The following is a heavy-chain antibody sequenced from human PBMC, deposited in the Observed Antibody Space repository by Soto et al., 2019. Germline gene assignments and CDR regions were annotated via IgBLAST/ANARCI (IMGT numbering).Heavy chain of an antibody. V-gene: IGHV3-21*01. J-gene: IGHJ4*02. CDR1: GFTFSSYS. D-gene: IGHD6-13*01. Sequence: EVQLVESGGGLVKPGGSLRLSCEASGFTFSSYSMNWVRQAPGKGLEWVSSISSSSSYIYYADSVKGRFTISRDNAKNSLYLQMNSLRAEDTAVYYCARDNGAACIPFDYWGQGTLVTVSS. CDR3: ARDNGAACIPFDY. CDR2: ISSSSSYI.